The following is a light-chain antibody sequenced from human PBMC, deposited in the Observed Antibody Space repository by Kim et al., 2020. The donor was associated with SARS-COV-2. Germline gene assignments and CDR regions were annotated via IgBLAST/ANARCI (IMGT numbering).Light chain of an antibody. CDR3: QAWDSTTAV. J-gene: IGLJ3*02. Sequence: VSPGQTASITCSGDKLGDKLASWYQQKPGQSPVLVMYQNSKRYSGIPGRFSGSNSGNTATLTISGTQAMDEADYFCQAWDSTTAVFGGGTQLTVL. V-gene: IGLV3-1*01. CDR1: KLGDKL. CDR2: QNS.